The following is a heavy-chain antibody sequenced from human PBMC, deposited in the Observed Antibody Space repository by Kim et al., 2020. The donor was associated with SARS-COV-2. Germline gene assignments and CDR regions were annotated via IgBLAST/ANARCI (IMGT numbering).Heavy chain of an antibody. CDR3: ARLDSSGFSSGPLLQH. CDR2: IYPGDSDT. Sequence: GESLKISCKGSGYSFTSYWIGWVRQMPGKGLEWMGIIYPGDSDTRYSPSFQGQVTISADKSISTAYLQWSSLKASDTAMYYCARLDSSGFSSGPLLQHWGQGTLVTVSS. CDR1: GYSFTSYW. V-gene: IGHV5-51*01. J-gene: IGHJ1*01. D-gene: IGHD6-19*01.